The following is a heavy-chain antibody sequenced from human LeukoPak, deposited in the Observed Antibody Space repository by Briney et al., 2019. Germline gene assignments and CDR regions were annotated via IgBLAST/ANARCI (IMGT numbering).Heavy chain of an antibody. CDR2: INHSGSS. J-gene: IGHJ4*01. D-gene: IGHD3-10*01. Sequence: PSETLSLTCAVYGGSFSGYYWSWIRQPPGKGLEWIGEINHSGSSNYNPSLKSRVTISVDTSKNQFSLKLSSVTAADTAVYYCARGMSALYGPGSYVFDYWGQGTLVTVSS. CDR1: GGSFSGYY. CDR3: ARGMSALYGPGSYVFDY. V-gene: IGHV4-34*01.